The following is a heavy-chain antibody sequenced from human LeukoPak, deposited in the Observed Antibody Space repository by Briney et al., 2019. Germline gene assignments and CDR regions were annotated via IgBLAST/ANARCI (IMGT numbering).Heavy chain of an antibody. CDR2: IYPGDSDT. Sequence: SGESLKISCKGSGYSFTSYWVGWVRQMPGKGLEWMGIIYPGDSDTRYSPSFQGQVTISADKSISTAYLQWSSLKASDTAMYYCARQDTAMALYYFDYWGQGTLVTLSS. CDR3: ARQDTAMALYYFDY. J-gene: IGHJ4*02. D-gene: IGHD5-18*01. CDR1: GYSFTSYW. V-gene: IGHV5-51*01.